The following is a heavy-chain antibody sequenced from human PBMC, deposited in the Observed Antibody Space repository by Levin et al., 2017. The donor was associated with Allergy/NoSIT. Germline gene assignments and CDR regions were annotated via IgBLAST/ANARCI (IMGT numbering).Heavy chain of an antibody. J-gene: IGHJ3*02. CDR1: GFTFSSYS. Sequence: GGSLRLSCAASGFTFSSYSMNWVRQAPGKGLEWVSYISSGSSTIYYADSVKGRFTTSRDNAKNSLYLQMNSLRAEDTAVYYCAREGHCSSTSCQRGAFDMWGQGTMVTVSS. CDR3: AREGHCSSTSCQRGAFDM. CDR2: ISSGSSTI. V-gene: IGHV3-48*01. D-gene: IGHD2-2*01.